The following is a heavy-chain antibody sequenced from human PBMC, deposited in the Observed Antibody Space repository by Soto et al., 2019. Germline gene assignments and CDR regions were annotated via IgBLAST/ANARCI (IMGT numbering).Heavy chain of an antibody. D-gene: IGHD1-1*01. Sequence: QVQLVESGGGVVQPGRSLRLSCAAFGFTFDDYSMHWVRQAPGKGLEWVALISYEGSNKYYADSVKGRFTISRDNAKNTLFLEVNSLRTEDTAVYYCARPHIQPAWNDGFEIWGQGTMVTVSS. V-gene: IGHV3-30-3*01. J-gene: IGHJ3*02. CDR3: ARPHIQPAWNDGFEI. CDR1: GFTFDDYS. CDR2: ISYEGSNK.